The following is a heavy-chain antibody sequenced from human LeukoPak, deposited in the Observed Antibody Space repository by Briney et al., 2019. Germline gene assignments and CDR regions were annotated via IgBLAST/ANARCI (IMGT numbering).Heavy chain of an antibody. CDR3: ARGHSGSWYRGPRDAFDI. J-gene: IGHJ3*02. CDR2: INHIGST. Sequence: PSETLSLTCAVDGGSFSGYYWSWIRQPPGKGLEWIGEINHIGSTNYNPSLKSRVTISVYTSKNQFSLKLSSVTAADTAVYYCARGHSGSWYRGPRDAFDIWGQGTMVSVSS. D-gene: IGHD6-13*01. CDR1: GGSFSGYY. V-gene: IGHV4-34*01.